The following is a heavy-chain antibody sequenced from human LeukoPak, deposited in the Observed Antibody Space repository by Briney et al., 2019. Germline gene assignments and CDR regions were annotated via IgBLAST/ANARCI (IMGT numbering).Heavy chain of an antibody. J-gene: IGHJ4*02. CDR1: GFTFKSYE. CDR2: ISSSGSTI. Sequence: PGGSLRLSCAASGFTFKSYEMNWVRQAPGKGLEWVSYISSSGSTIYYADSEKGRFTISRDNAKNSLFLQMNSLRAEDTALYYCARFGYGGKVDYWGQGTLVTVSS. V-gene: IGHV3-48*03. D-gene: IGHD4-23*01. CDR3: ARFGYGGKVDY.